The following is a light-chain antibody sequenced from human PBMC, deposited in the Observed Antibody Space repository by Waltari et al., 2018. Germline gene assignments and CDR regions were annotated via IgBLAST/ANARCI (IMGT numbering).Light chain of an antibody. J-gene: IGLJ3*02. CDR3: QVWDNSDNPRV. Sequence: SYVLTQPPSVSVAPGQTARVPCGGDNIEAKTVHWYQQRPGQAPVLVVSDESDRPSGIPERFSGSNSGNTATLTISRVEAEDEADYYCQVWDNSDNPRVFGGGTKLTVL. V-gene: IGLV3-21*02. CDR1: NIEAKT. CDR2: DES.